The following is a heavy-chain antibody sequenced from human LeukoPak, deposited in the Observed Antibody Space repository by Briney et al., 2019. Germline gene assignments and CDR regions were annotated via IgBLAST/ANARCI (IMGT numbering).Heavy chain of an antibody. V-gene: IGHV3-7*01. CDR2: IKRDGSEK. D-gene: IGHD3-3*01. CDR3: ARVDGRFLEWLLWEYYFDY. Sequence: GGSLRLSCAASGFTFSSYWMSWVRQAPGKGLEWVANIKRDGSEKYYVDSVKGRFTISRDNAKNSLYLQMNSLRAEDTAVYYCARVDGRFLEWLLWEYYFDYWGQGALVTVSS. CDR1: GFTFSSYW. J-gene: IGHJ4*02.